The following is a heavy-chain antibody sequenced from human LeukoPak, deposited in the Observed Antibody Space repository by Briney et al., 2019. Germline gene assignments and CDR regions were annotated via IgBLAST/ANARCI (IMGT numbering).Heavy chain of an antibody. D-gene: IGHD3-10*01. Sequence: ASVKVSCKASGYTFTGYYMHWVRQAPGQGLEWMGWINPNSGGTNYAQKFQGRVTMTRDTSISTVYMELSSLKSDDTAVYYCARDRVWGGLPYGYWGQGTLVTVSS. CDR3: ARDRVWGGLPYGY. V-gene: IGHV1-2*02. CDR2: INPNSGGT. J-gene: IGHJ4*02. CDR1: GYTFTGYY.